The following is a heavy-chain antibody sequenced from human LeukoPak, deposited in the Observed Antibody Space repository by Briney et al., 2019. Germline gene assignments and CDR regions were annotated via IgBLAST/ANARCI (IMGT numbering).Heavy chain of an antibody. Sequence: ASVKVSCKASGYTFTSYDINWVRQATGQGLEWMGWMNPNSGNTGYAQKFQGRVTMTRNTSISTAYMELSSLRSEDTAVYYCAILGGTYYYDSSGYYTDYWGQGTLVTVSS. CDR1: GYTFTSYD. D-gene: IGHD3-22*01. V-gene: IGHV1-8*01. CDR2: MNPNSGNT. CDR3: AILGGTYYYDSSGYYTDY. J-gene: IGHJ4*02.